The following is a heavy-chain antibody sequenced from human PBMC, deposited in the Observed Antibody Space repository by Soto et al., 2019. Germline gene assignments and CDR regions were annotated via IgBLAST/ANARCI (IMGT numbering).Heavy chain of an antibody. V-gene: IGHV3-30*18. J-gene: IGHJ6*02. CDR2: ISYDGSNK. D-gene: IGHD4-17*01. CDR1: GFTFSSYG. CDR3: AKGNDYGGNSKSSRYYYGMDV. Sequence: GGSLRLSCAASGFTFSSYGMHWVRQAPGKGLEWVAVISYDGSNKYYADSVKGRFTISRDNSKNTLYLQMNSLRAEDTAVYYCAKGNDYGGNSKSSRYYYGMDVWGQGTTVTVSS.